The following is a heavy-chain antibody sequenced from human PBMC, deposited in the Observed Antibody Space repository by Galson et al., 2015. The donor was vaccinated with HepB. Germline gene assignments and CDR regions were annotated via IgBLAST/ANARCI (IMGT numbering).Heavy chain of an antibody. J-gene: IGHJ6*02. CDR1: GYTLTELS. V-gene: IGHV7-4-1*02. CDR3: ARDKITMVRGEVDDYYGMDV. Sequence: SVKVSCKVSGYTLTELSMHWVRQAPGKGLEWMGWINTNTGNPTYAQGLTGRVVFSLDTSVSTAYLQISSLKAEDTAVYYCARDKITMVRGEVDDYYGMDVWGQGTTVTVSS. CDR2: INTNTGNP. D-gene: IGHD3-10*01.